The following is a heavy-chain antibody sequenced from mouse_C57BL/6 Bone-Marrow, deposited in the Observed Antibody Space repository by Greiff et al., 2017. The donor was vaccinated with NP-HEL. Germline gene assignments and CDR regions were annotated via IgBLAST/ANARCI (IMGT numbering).Heavy chain of an antibody. D-gene: IGHD2-3*01. CDR2: INPSSGYT. J-gene: IGHJ2*01. V-gene: IGHV1-4*01. Sequence: VQLQQSGAELARPGASVKMSCKASGYTFTSYTMHWVKQRPGQGLEWIGYINPSSGYTKYNQKFKDKATLTADKSSSTAYMQLSSLTSEDAAVDYCARSLDGHCGEFDYWGQGTTLTVSS. CDR1: GYTFTSYT. CDR3: ARSLDGHCGEFDY.